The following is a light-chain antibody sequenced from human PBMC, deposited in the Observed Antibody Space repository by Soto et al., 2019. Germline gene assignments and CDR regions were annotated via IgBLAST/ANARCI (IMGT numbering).Light chain of an antibody. V-gene: IGLV3-1*01. CDR3: QTWDSAHVV. Sequence: SYELTQPPSASVSPGQTVSITCSGDGLGDKYSCWYQQRPGQSPVLVIYEDNKRPSGIPERFSGSNSGNTATLTISETQAMDEADYYCQTWDSAHVVFGGGTKVTVL. J-gene: IGLJ2*01. CDR1: GLGDKY. CDR2: EDN.